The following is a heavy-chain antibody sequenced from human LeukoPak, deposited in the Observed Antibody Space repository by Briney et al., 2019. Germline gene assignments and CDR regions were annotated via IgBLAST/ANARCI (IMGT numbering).Heavy chain of an antibody. J-gene: IGHJ5*02. Sequence: DPGGSLRLSCAASGFTFSSYSMNWVRQAPGKGLEWVSYISSSSSTIYYADSVKGRFTISRDNAKNSLYLQMNSLRAEDTAVYYCARDWNWFDPWGQGTLVTVSS. CDR2: ISSSSSTI. CDR3: ARDWNWFDP. CDR1: GFTFSSYS. V-gene: IGHV3-48*01.